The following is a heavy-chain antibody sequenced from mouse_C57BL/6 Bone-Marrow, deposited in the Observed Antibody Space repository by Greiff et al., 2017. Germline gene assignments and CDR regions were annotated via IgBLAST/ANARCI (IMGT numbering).Heavy chain of an antibody. J-gene: IGHJ4*01. Sequence: QVQLQQSGAELARPGASVKLSCKASGYTFTSYGISWVKQRTGQGLEWIGEIYPRSGNTYYNEKFKGKATLSADKSSSTAYMELRSLTSEDSAVYVCAIARYYYGSSPYSMDYWGQGTSVTVSS. CDR3: AIARYYYGSSPYSMDY. CDR2: IYPRSGNT. V-gene: IGHV1-81*01. CDR1: GYTFTSYG. D-gene: IGHD1-1*01.